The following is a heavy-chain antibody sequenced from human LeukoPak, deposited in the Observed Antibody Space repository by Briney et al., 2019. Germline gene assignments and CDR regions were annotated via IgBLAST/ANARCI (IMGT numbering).Heavy chain of an antibody. CDR2: IIPIFGTA. Sequence: GASVKVSCKASGGTFSSYAISWVRQAPGQGLEWMGRIIPIFGTANYAQKFQGRVTITTDESTSTAYMELSSLRSEDTAVYYCARDWNSSGYYSVHAFDIWGQGTMVTVS. D-gene: IGHD3-22*01. J-gene: IGHJ3*02. CDR3: ARDWNSSGYYSVHAFDI. V-gene: IGHV1-69*05. CDR1: GGTFSSYA.